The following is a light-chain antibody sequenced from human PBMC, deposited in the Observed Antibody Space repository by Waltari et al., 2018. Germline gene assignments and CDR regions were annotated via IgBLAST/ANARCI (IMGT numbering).Light chain of an antibody. CDR2: RAS. J-gene: IGKJ4*01. CDR3: QQASSYPLT. V-gene: IGKV1-16*01. CDR1: QDIGKN. Sequence: DIQMTQSPPSLSASVGGPVTITCQASQDIGKNLNWYQQKPGKAPKLLIYRASSLQSGIPSRFSGSGSGTDFTLTISSLQPEDFATYSCQQASSYPLTFGGGTKVEIK.